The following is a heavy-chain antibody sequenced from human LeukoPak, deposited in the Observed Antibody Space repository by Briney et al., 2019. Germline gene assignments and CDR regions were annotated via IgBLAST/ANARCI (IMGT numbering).Heavy chain of an antibody. CDR1: GGSFSGYY. Sequence: SETLSLTCAVYGGSFSGYYWSWIRQPPGKGLEWIGKINHSGSTNYNPSLKSRVTISVDTSKNQFSLKLSSVTAADTAVYYCATDSGSITMVRGVITLFPFDYWGQGTLVTVSS. CDR2: INHSGST. J-gene: IGHJ4*02. V-gene: IGHV4-34*01. D-gene: IGHD3-10*01. CDR3: ATDSGSITMVRGVITLFPFDY.